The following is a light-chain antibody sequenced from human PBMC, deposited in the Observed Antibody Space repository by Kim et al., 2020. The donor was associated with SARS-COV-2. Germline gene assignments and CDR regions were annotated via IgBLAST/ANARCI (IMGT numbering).Light chain of an antibody. CDR2: QDT. J-gene: IGLJ2*01. V-gene: IGLV3-1*01. Sequence: FSPGKNPRIPSSVDKLGDNSACCSQQKPGQSPVLVIYQDTKRPSGIPDRFSGSSSGHTATLTISGTQAMDEADYYCQAWDSSAVVFGGGTQLTVL. CDR3: QAWDSSAVV. CDR1: KLGDNS.